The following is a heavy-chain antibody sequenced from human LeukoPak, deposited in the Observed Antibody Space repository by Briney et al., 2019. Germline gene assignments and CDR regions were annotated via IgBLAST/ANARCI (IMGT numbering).Heavy chain of an antibody. V-gene: IGHV3-30*03. Sequence: GGSLRLSCAASGFTFSSYGMHWVRQAPGKGLEWVAVISYDGSNKYYADSVKGRFTISRDNSKNTLYLQMNSLRAEDTAVYYCARGRGRFDPWGQGTLVTVSS. CDR1: GFTFSSYG. CDR2: ISYDGSNK. D-gene: IGHD3-10*01. CDR3: ARGRGRFDP. J-gene: IGHJ5*02.